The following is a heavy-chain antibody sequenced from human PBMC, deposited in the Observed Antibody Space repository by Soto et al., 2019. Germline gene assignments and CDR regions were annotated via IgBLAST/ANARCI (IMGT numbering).Heavy chain of an antibody. CDR2: ISAKGGTV. Sequence: VGSLRLSCAASGFAFSDYWMTWIRQAPGKGLEWVSFISAKGGTVYYADSVQGRFTISRDNAKNSLYLQMNSLRAEDTALYYCATAMVSGIAFDMWGQGTMVTVSS. V-gene: IGHV3-11*01. J-gene: IGHJ3*02. CDR3: ATAMVSGIAFDM. D-gene: IGHD2-8*01. CDR1: GFAFSDYW.